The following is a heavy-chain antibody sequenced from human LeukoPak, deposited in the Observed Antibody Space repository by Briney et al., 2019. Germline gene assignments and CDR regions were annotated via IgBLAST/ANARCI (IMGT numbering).Heavy chain of an antibody. J-gene: IGHJ3*01. CDR2: IYYTGNT. V-gene: IGHV4-59*01. CDR1: GGSISSYY. Sequence: SETLSLTCTVSGGSISSYYWSWIRQPPGKGLEWIGYIYYTGNTYSNPSLKSRVTISVDTSKNQFSLKLRSVTAADTALYYCARDGLLATTGTFSFDVWGQGTMVTVSS. CDR3: ARDGLLATTGTFSFDV. D-gene: IGHD6-13*01.